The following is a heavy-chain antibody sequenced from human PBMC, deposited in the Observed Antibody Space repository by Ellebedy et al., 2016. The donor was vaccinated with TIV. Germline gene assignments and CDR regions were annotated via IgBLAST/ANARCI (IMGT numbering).Heavy chain of an antibody. CDR2: ISAGGGNT. J-gene: IGHJ2*01. D-gene: IGHD1-26*01. CDR1: GFTFSSYW. V-gene: IGHV3-23*01. CDR3: ARAVGATRRAGYWYFDL. Sequence: GGSLRLSCAASGFTFSSYWMSWVRQAPGKGLEWLSVISAGGGNTYHANSVKGRFAISRDNSKNTLYLQMNSLRAEDTAVYYCARAVGATRRAGYWYFDLWGRGTLVTVSS.